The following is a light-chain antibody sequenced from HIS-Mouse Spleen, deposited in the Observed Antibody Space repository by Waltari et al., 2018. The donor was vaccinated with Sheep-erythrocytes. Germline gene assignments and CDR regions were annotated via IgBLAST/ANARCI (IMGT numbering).Light chain of an antibody. CDR3: CSYAGSYNHV. V-gene: IGLV2-11*01. Sequence: QSALTQPRSVSGSPGQSVTIPCTGTSSDVGGYNYVSWYQQHPGKAPKLVIYDISKGPAWVPDRFSGSKSGHTASLTISGLQAEDEADYYCCSYAGSYNHVFGTGTKVTVL. CDR1: SSDVGGYNY. CDR2: DIS. J-gene: IGLJ1*01.